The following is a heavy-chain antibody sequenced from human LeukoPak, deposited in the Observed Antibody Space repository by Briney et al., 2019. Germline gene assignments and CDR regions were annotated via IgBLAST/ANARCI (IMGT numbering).Heavy chain of an antibody. Sequence: GASVKVSCKASGGTFSSYAISWVRQAPGQGLEWMGRFIPILGIANYAQKFQGRVTITADKSTSTAYMELSSLRSEDTAVYYCARSRQRGSGSYYSSWGQGTLVTVSS. J-gene: IGHJ5*02. CDR1: GGTFSSYA. D-gene: IGHD3-10*01. CDR3: ARSRQRGSGSYYSS. CDR2: FIPILGIA. V-gene: IGHV1-69*04.